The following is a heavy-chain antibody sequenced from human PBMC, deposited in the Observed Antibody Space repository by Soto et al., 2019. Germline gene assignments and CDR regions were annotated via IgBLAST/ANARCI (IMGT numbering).Heavy chain of an antibody. J-gene: IGHJ6*03. D-gene: IGHD6-19*01. Sequence: QVQLVQSGAEVKKPGASVKVSCKASGYTFTSYGISWVRQAPGQGLEWMGWIRAYNGNTNYAQKLQGRVTMTTDTTTSTAYMELRSLRSDDTAVYYCAILWRSSGSANYYYYYMDVWGKGTTVTVSS. CDR2: IRAYNGNT. CDR1: GYTFTSYG. V-gene: IGHV1-18*01. CDR3: AILWRSSGSANYYYYYMDV.